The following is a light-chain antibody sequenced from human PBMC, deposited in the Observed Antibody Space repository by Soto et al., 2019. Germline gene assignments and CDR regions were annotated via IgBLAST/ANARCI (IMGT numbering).Light chain of an antibody. CDR2: DVS. CDR1: SSDVGGYNY. V-gene: IGLV2-14*01. J-gene: IGLJ3*02. Sequence: QSALTQPASVSGSPGQSITISCTGTSSDVGGYNYVSWYQQHPGKAPKLMIYDVSNRPSGVSNRFSGSKSGNTASLTISGLQAEDEADYYCSSYTSNSTFWVFGGGTKLTVL. CDR3: SSYTSNSTFWV.